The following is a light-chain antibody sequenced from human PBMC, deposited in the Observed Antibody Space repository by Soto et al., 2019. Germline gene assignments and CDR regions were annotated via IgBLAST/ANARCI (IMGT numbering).Light chain of an antibody. CDR2: AAS. CDR3: QQSYSTPPIT. Sequence: DIQMTQSPSSMAASVGGRVTITSLASQSISSSLNWYQQKPGKAPKLLIYAASSLQSGVPSRFSCSGSGTDFTLTISSLQPEDFATYYCQQSYSTPPITLGQGTRLE. J-gene: IGKJ5*01. V-gene: IGKV1-39*01. CDR1: QSISSS.